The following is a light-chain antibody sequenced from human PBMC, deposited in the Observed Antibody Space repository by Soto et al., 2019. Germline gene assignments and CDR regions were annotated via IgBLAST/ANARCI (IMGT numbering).Light chain of an antibody. J-gene: IGKJ5*01. Sequence: EIVLTQSPGTLSLSPGERATLSCRASQSVSSSYLGWYQQKPGQAPRLLIFGASNRDTGIPDRFSGSGSGTDFTLTISRLEPEDFAVYYCQQYGSSPRTFGQGTRLEIK. CDR2: GAS. V-gene: IGKV3-20*01. CDR3: QQYGSSPRT. CDR1: QSVSSSY.